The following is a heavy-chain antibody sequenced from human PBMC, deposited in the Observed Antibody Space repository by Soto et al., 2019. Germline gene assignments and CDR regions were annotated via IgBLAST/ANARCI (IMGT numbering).Heavy chain of an antibody. Sequence: ASGKVSCQASGYTFSTLGITWVRPAPGEGLAWMGWISPNSERTKIAQRFQGRVTMTTDISTSTSYLELRGLTSDDTAVYYCTKDAKFEDIYTGYFVNDLGGR. V-gene: IGHV1-18*01. CDR2: ISPNSERT. J-gene: IGHJ2*01. CDR1: GYTFSTLG. CDR3: TKDAKFEDIYTGYFVNDL. D-gene: IGHD3-9*01.